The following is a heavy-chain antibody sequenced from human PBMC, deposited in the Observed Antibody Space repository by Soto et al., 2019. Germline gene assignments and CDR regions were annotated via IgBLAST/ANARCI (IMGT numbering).Heavy chain of an antibody. Sequence: ASVKVSCKASGYNFTSYGISWVRQAPGQGLEWMGWISPHNDRTKYARRFQDRVTMNTATPTSTVYMELGGLSSDDTAVYYCARNLYYSSGRYFDHDAFDIWGQGTVVTVSS. D-gene: IGHD6-19*01. CDR3: ARNLYYSSGRYFDHDAFDI. CDR2: ISPHNDRT. J-gene: IGHJ3*02. CDR1: GYNFTSYG. V-gene: IGHV1-18*01.